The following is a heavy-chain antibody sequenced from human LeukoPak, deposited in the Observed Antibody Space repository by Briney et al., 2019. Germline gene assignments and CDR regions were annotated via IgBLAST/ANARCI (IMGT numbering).Heavy chain of an antibody. Sequence: GGSLRLSCAASGFTFSSYWMSWVRQAPGKGLEWVANIKQDGSEKNYVDSVKGRFTISRDNAKDSLFLQMNSLRAEDTAVYFCARSFLMSFGELLSGGFDVWGQGAMVTVSS. V-gene: IGHV3-7*01. CDR2: IKQDGSEK. J-gene: IGHJ3*01. CDR3: ARSFLMSFGELLSGGFDV. D-gene: IGHD3-10*01. CDR1: GFTFSSYW.